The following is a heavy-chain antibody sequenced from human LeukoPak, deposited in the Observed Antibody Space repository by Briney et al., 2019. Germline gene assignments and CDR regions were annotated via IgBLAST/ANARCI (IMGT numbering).Heavy chain of an antibody. CDR2: INPSGGST. D-gene: IGHD1-26*01. V-gene: IGHV1-46*01. Sequence: ASVKVSCKASGYTFTNYYIHWVRQAPGQGLEWMGIINPSGGSTSYAQKFQGRVTMTRDTSTSTVYMELSSLRSEDTAVYYCARALEPLGGSYYARGYWGQGTLVTVSS. CDR3: ARALEPLGGSYYARGY. CDR1: GYTFTNYY. J-gene: IGHJ4*02.